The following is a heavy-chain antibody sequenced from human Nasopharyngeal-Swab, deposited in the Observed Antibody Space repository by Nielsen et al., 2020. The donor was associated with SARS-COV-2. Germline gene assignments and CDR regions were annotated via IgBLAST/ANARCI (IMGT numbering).Heavy chain of an antibody. Sequence: GESLKISCAASGFTFSSYWMHWVRQAPGKGLVWVSRINSDGSSTSYADSVKGRFTISRDNAKNTLYLQMNSLRAEDTAVYYCARDPDYYGSGLMDVWGQGTTVTVSS. J-gene: IGHJ6*02. CDR1: GFTFSSYW. CDR3: ARDPDYYGSGLMDV. D-gene: IGHD3-10*01. CDR2: INSDGSST. V-gene: IGHV3-74*01.